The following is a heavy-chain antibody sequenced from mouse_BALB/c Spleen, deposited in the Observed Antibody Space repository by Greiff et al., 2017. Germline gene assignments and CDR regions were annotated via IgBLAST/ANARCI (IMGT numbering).Heavy chain of an antibody. CDR1: GFTFSSYA. Sequence: EVKLVESGGGLVKPGGSLKLSCAASGFTFSSYAMSWVRQTPEKRLEWVASISSGGSTYYHDSVKGRFTISRDTARNILYLQMSSLRSEDTAMYYCAREARQAWFAYWGQGTLVTVSA. J-gene: IGHJ3*01. CDR2: ISSGGST. CDR3: AREARQAWFAY. V-gene: IGHV5-6-5*01. D-gene: IGHD1-2*01.